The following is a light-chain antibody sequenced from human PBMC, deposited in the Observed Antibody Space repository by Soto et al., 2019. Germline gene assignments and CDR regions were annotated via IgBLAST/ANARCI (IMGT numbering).Light chain of an antibody. J-gene: IGLJ3*02. CDR3: LTYDSRLSARV. V-gene: IGLV1-40*01. CDR1: SSNIGAGYY. CDR2: TNN. Sequence: QSVLTQPPSVSWAPGQRVTISCAGSSSNIGAGYYVNWFQQLPGTAPKLLIYTNNNRPSGVPDRFSASRSGTSASLAITGLQAEDEADYYCLTYDSRLSARVFGGGTKLTVL.